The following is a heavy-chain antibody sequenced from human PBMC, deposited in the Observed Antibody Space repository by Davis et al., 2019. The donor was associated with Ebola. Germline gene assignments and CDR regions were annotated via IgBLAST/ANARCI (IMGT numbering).Heavy chain of an antibody. V-gene: IGHV3-74*01. D-gene: IGHD3-22*01. CDR1: GFTFNIFD. J-gene: IGHJ4*02. CDR2: INSDGSTI. Sequence: GESLKISCAASGFTFNIFDMHWVRQAPGKGLMWVSRINSDGSTINYADSVQGRFTISRDNAKNTLYLQMNSLRVEDTAVYYCARERGAYYYDSSGYYGGWYFDYWGQGTLVTVSS. CDR3: ARERGAYYYDSSGYYGGWYFDY.